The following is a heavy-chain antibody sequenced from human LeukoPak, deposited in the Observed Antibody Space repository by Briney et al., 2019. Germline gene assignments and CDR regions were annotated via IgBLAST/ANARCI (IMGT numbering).Heavy chain of an antibody. J-gene: IGHJ4*02. CDR2: IYYSGST. V-gene: IGHV4-34*01. CDR1: GGSFSGYY. D-gene: IGHD3-10*01. Sequence: PSETLSLTCAVYGGSFSGYYWSWIRQPPGKGLEWIGSIYYSGSTYYNPSLKSRVTISVDTSKNQFSLKLSSVTAADTAVYYCAGDGQGSFDYWGQGTLVTVSS. CDR3: AGDGQGSFDY.